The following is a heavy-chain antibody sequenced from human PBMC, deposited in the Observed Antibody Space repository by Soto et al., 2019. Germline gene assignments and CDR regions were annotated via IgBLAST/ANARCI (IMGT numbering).Heavy chain of an antibody. CDR1: GYTFTNYG. D-gene: IGHD6-19*01. CDR2: ISVYNGNT. Sequence: ASVKVSCKASGYTFTNYGFSWVRQAPGQGLEWMGWISVYNGNTNYAQKLQGRVTMTTDTATSTAYMELRSLRSDDTAVYYCARRPSGIVVAGRYAFDIWGQGTMVTVSS. CDR3: ARRPSGIVVAGRYAFDI. V-gene: IGHV1-18*04. J-gene: IGHJ3*02.